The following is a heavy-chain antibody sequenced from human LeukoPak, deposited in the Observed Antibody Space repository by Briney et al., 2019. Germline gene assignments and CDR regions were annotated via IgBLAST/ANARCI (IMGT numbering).Heavy chain of an antibody. CDR3: ATWNHARIDP. D-gene: IGHD1-14*01. J-gene: IGHJ5*02. Sequence: ASVKVSCKVSGYTFTDYYMHWVQQAPGKGPEWMGLVDPEDGETIYAEKFQGRVTITADTSTDTAYMELSSLRSEDTAVYYCATWNHARIDPWGQGTLVTVSS. V-gene: IGHV1-69-2*01. CDR1: GYTFTDYY. CDR2: VDPEDGET.